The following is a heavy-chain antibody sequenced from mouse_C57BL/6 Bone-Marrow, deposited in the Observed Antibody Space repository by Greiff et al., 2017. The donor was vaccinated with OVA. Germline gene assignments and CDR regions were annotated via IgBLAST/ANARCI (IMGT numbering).Heavy chain of an antibody. CDR1: GYTFTSYW. V-gene: IGHV1-61*01. CDR2: IYPSDSET. J-gene: IGHJ1*03. D-gene: IGHD1-1*01. Sequence: QVQLQQPGAELVRPGSSVKLSCKASGYTFTSYWMDWVKQRPGQGLEWIGNIYPSDSETHYNQKFKDKATLTVDKSSSTAYMQLSSLTSEDSAVYFCARDPVVYWYFDVWGTGTTVTVSS. CDR3: ARDPVVYWYFDV.